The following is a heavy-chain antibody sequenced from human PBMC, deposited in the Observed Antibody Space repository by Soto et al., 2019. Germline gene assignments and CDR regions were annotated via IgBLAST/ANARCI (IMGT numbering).Heavy chain of an antibody. CDR1: GYSFTSSW. Sequence: VESMKISCKGPGYSFTSSWVAWVRQMPGKGLEWMGIIYPGDSDTRYSPSFQGQVTISADKSISTAYLQWSSLKASDTAMYYCARLSTTIFDVYGMDVWGQGTTVTVSS. J-gene: IGHJ6*02. CDR2: IYPGDSDT. CDR3: ARLSTTIFDVYGMDV. V-gene: IGHV5-51*01. D-gene: IGHD3-3*01.